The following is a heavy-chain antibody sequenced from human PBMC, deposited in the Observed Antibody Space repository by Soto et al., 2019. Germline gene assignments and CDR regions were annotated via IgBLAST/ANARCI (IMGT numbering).Heavy chain of an antibody. V-gene: IGHV1-69*01. CDR1: GGTFSSYA. D-gene: IGHD2-21*02. J-gene: IGHJ6*02. Sequence: GASVKVSFKASGGTFSSYAISWVLQAPGQGLEWMGGIIPIFGTANYAQKFQGRVTITADESTSTAYMELSSLRSEDTAVYYCARPGDSGFYGMDVWGQGTTVTVSS. CDR3: ARPGDSGFYGMDV. CDR2: IIPIFGTA.